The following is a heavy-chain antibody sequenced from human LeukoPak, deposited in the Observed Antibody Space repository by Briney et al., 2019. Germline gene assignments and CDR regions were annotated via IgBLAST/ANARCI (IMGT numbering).Heavy chain of an antibody. J-gene: IGHJ4*02. CDR3: AREWGNYDYVRGSQGGAFDY. CDR1: GGSISSYY. D-gene: IGHD3-16*01. Sequence: PSETLSLTCTVSGGSISSYYWSWIRQPPGKGLEWIGYIYYSGSTNYNPSLKSRVTISVDTSKNQFSLKLSSVTAADTAVYYCAREWGNYDYVRGSQGGAFDYWGQGTLVTVSS. V-gene: IGHV4-59*01. CDR2: IYYSGST.